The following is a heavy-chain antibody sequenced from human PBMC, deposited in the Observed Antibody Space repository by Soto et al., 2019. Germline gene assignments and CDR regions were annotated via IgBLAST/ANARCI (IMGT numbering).Heavy chain of an antibody. D-gene: IGHD3-10*01. V-gene: IGHV4-39*01. J-gene: IGHJ4*02. CDR1: GGSISSSSYY. CDR2: IYYSGST. CDR3: ASRMVRGVITQDY. Sequence: SETLSLTCTVSGGSISSSSYYWGWIRQPPGKGLEWIGSIYYSGSTYYNPSLKSRVTISVDTSKNQFSLKLSSVTAADTAVYYCASRMVRGVITQDYWGQGTLVTVSS.